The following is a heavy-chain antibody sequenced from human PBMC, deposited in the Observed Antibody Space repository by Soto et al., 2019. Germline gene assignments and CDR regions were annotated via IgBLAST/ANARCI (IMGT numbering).Heavy chain of an antibody. D-gene: IGHD6-6*01. V-gene: IGHV1-18*01. CDR2: ISAYNGNT. CDR3: ARLPSVHYYYDMDG. CDR1: GYTFTSYG. Sequence: ASVKVSCKASGYTFTSYGISWVRQAPGQGLEWMGWISAYNGNTNYAQKLQGRVTMTTDTSTSTAYMELRSLRSDDTAVYYCARLPSVHYYYDMDGWGEGTTITVSS. J-gene: IGHJ6*04.